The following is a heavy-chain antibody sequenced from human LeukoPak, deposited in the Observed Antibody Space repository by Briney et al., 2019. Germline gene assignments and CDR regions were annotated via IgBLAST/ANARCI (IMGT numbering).Heavy chain of an antibody. CDR1: GGSIFSDSYY. CDR3: ARQVGGSGWTFDY. J-gene: IGHJ4*02. D-gene: IGHD6-19*01. CDR2: VYYSGST. V-gene: IGHV4-39*01. Sequence: SETLSLTCTVSGGSIFSDSYYWGWIRQPPGKGLEWIGSVYYSGSTYYNPSLKSRVTISVDMSKNQFSLRLSSVTAADTAVYYCARQVGGSGWTFDYWGQGTLVTVSS.